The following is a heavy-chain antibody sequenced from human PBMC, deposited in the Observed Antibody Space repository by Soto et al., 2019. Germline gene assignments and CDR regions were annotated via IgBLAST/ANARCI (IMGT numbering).Heavy chain of an antibody. D-gene: IGHD2-8*01. CDR3: ARYNSYAIDY. CDR2: IHYSGTT. Sequence: SETLSLTCTVSVGSISSYYWSWIRQPPGKGLEWIANIHYSGTTNYNPSLASRVTLSVDTSKNQFSLKMTSVTAADRAMYFCARYNSYAIDYWGRGTLVTVSS. V-gene: IGHV4-59*01. CDR1: VGSISSYY. J-gene: IGHJ4*02.